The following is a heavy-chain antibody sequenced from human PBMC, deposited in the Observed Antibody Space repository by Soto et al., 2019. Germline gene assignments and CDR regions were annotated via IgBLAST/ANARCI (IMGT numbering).Heavy chain of an antibody. CDR3: ARGPFSYDSSGYYVY. J-gene: IGHJ1*01. Sequence: QVQLVQSGAEVKKPGAAVKISCKTSGYTFTGYYIHWVRQAPGQGLEWMGWIHPNSGATLYARMFQGRVTVTRDTSISTAYMEMSRLRSDDTAVDYCARGPFSYDSSGYYVYWGQGTLVTVSS. CDR2: IHPNSGAT. D-gene: IGHD3-22*01. CDR1: GYTFTGYY. V-gene: IGHV1-2*02.